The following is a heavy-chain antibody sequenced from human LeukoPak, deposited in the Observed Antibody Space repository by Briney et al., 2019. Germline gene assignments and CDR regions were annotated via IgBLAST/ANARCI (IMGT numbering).Heavy chain of an antibody. CDR2: FYSGGRT. Sequence: QSGGSLRLSCAASGFTFNTYGMTWVRQAPGKGLEWVSVFYSGGRTHYADSVKGRFTISRDNSKNTLYLQMNSLRAEDTAVYYCARLDSSGYRSFDYWGQGTLVTVSS. J-gene: IGHJ4*02. D-gene: IGHD3-22*01. CDR1: GFTFNTYG. CDR3: ARLDSSGYRSFDY. V-gene: IGHV3-53*01.